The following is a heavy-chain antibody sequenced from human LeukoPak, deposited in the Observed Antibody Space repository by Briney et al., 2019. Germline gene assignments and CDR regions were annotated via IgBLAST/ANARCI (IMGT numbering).Heavy chain of an antibody. CDR2: INHSGST. D-gene: IGHD3-22*01. J-gene: IGHJ4*02. Sequence: SETLSLTCTVSGGSISSYYWSWIRQPAGKGLEWIGEINHSGSTNYNPSLKSRVTISVDTSKNQFSLKLSSVTAADTAVYYCARVRPTYYYDSSGYYAHLRLDYFDYWGQGTLVTVSS. CDR1: GGSISSYY. CDR3: ARVRPTYYYDSSGYYAHLRLDYFDY. V-gene: IGHV4-34*01.